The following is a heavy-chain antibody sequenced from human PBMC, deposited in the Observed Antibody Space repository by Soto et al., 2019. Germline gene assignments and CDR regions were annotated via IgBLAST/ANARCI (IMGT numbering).Heavy chain of an antibody. CDR1: GFTFSSYA. V-gene: IGHV3-33*08. CDR2: IWYDGSNK. CDR3: ASSGPSSEKYFDY. Sequence: GGSLRLSCAASGFTFSSYAMSWVRQAPGKGLEWVAVIWYDGSNKYYAGSVKGRFTISRDNSKNTLYLQMNSLRAEDTAVYYCASSGPSSEKYFDYWGQGTLVTVSS. D-gene: IGHD6-13*01. J-gene: IGHJ4*02.